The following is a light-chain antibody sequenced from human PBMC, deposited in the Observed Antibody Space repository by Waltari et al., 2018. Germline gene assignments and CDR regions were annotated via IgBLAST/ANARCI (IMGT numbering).Light chain of an antibody. CDR2: KGN. Sequence: QTVLTQEPSLSVSPGGTVTLTCALSSGSVSSTSYATWYQQTPGLPPRTLVYKGNGRSSGVPDRFSGSILGNKAALTITWAQADDESDYYCSMYMGSGIWVFGGGTKLTVL. CDR1: SGSVSSTSY. V-gene: IGLV8-61*01. CDR3: SMYMGSGIWV. J-gene: IGLJ3*02.